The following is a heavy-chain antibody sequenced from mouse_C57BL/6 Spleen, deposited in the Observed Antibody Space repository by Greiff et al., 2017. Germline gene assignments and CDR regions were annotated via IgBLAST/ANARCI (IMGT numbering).Heavy chain of an antibody. CDR1: GYTFTSYW. V-gene: IGHV1-61*01. D-gene: IGHD2-12*01. CDR3: ARGHYRSYCDY. CDR2: IYPSDSET. J-gene: IGHJ2*01. Sequence: QVQLQQPGAELVRPGSSVKLSCKASGYTFTSYWMDWVKQRPGQGLEWIGNIYPSDSETHYNQKFKDKATLTVDKSSSTAYMQLSSLTSEDSAVYYCARGHYRSYCDYWGQGTTLTVSS.